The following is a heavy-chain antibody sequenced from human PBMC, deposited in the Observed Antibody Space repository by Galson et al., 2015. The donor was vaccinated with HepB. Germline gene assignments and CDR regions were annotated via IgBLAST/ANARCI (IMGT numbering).Heavy chain of an antibody. CDR2: ITNSGGNT. D-gene: IGHD4-23*01. CDR3: AKRPATTVVTPKYFDY. V-gene: IGHV3-23*01. J-gene: IGHJ4*02. Sequence: SLRLSCADSRFTFSTYAMTWVRQAPGKGLEWVSSITNSGGNTYYADSVKGRFTISRDNSKNTLYLQMNSLSADDTAVYYCAKRPATTVVTPKYFDYWGQGTLVTVSS. CDR1: RFTFSTYA.